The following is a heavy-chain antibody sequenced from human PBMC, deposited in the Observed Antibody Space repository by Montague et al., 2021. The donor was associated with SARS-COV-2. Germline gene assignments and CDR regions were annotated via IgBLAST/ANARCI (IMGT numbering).Heavy chain of an antibody. CDR1: GDSVSGNSTA. CDR2: SYYRSKWYN. J-gene: IGHJ4*02. D-gene: IGHD1-26*01. Sequence: CAISGDSVSGNSTACNWSKHSPSSGLEWLGRSYYRSKWYNDYAVSVKSRITINPDTSKNQISLQLNSVTPEDTAVYYCARTSASSDYWGQGTLVTVSS. CDR3: ARTSASSDY. V-gene: IGHV6-1*01.